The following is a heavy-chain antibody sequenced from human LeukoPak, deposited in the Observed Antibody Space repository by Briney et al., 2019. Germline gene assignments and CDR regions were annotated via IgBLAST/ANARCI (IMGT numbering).Heavy chain of an antibody. CDR1: GFTFSSYW. Sequence: GGSLRLSCVASGFTFSSYWMTWVRQAPGKGLEWVAVISYDGSNKYYADSVKGRFTISRDNSKNTLYLQMNSLRAEDTAVYYCARDCGWEYYYYYYMDVWGKGTTVTVSS. D-gene: IGHD2-21*01. J-gene: IGHJ6*03. V-gene: IGHV3-30*03. CDR2: ISYDGSNK. CDR3: ARDCGWEYYYYYYMDV.